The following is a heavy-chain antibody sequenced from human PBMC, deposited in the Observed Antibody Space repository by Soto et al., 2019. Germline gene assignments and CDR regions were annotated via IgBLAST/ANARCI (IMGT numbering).Heavy chain of an antibody. D-gene: IGHD3-9*01. J-gene: IGHJ6*03. CDR1: GGSISSYY. Sequence: SETLSLTCTVSGGSISSYYWSWIRQPPGKGLEWIGYIYYSGSTNYNPSLKSRVTISVDTSKNQFSLKLSSVTAADTAVYYCARQYYGIVTGYSYYMDVWGKGTRITVSS. CDR3: ARQYYGIVTGYSYYMDV. CDR2: IYYSGST. V-gene: IGHV4-59*08.